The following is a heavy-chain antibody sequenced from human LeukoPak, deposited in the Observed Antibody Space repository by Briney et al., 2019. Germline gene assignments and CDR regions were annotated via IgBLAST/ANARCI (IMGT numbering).Heavy chain of an antibody. V-gene: IGHV3-30*03. D-gene: IGHD3-10*01. Sequence: PGGSLRLSCAASGFTFSSYGMHWVRQAPGKGLEWVAVISYDGSNKYYADSVKGRFTISRDNSKNTLYLQMNSLRAEDSAVYYCARDALGFGELFTTNWFDPWGQGTLVTVSS. CDR1: GFTFSSYG. J-gene: IGHJ5*02. CDR3: ARDALGFGELFTTNWFDP. CDR2: ISYDGSNK.